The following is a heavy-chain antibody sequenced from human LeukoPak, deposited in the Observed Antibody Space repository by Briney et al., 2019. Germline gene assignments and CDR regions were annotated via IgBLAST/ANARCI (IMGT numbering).Heavy chain of an antibody. J-gene: IGHJ4*02. CDR1: GGTFTSFA. CDR3: ARESDIYTGACDY. D-gene: IGHD3-16*01. Sequence: SVTVSCKPSGGTFTSFAISGVRQSPGHGLEGMGRLITVFGTAKYAQKFQGRVTITTDESTSTAYMELSSLRSEDTAVYYCARESDIYTGACDYWGQGGLVTVSS. V-gene: IGHV1-69*05. CDR2: LITVFGTA.